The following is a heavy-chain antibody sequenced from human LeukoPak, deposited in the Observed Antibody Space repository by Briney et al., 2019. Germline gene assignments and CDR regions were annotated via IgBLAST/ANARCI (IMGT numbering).Heavy chain of an antibody. D-gene: IGHD1-26*01. CDR1: GGSISTSTNY. CDR2: IYYSGSP. V-gene: IGHV4-39*07. Sequence: TSETLSLTCTVSGGSISTSTNYWGWIRQPPGKGLEWIGSIYYSGSPYYNPSLKSRVTISVDTSKNQFSLKLSSVTAADTAVYYCARDSDGGSYYVDYWGQGTLVTVSS. CDR3: ARDSDGGSYYVDY. J-gene: IGHJ4*02.